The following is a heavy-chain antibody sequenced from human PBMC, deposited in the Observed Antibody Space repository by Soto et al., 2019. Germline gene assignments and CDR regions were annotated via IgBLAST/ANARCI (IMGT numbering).Heavy chain of an antibody. D-gene: IGHD2-21*02. V-gene: IGHV3-53*01. Sequence: XGSLRLCCAAAGVNVNSDYMNWVRKTPGKGLEWVASIYSGETTYYADFVRGRFTISSDKSKNTLYFQLSSLRIEDTAVYYCTRDGRGLGRLSLFEYWGQGVLVTVSS. CDR1: GVNVNSDY. CDR3: TRDGRGLGRLSLFEY. CDR2: IYSGETT. J-gene: IGHJ4*02.